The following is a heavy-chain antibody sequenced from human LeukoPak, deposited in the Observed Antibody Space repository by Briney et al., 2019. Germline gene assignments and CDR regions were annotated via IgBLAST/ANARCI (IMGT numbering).Heavy chain of an antibody. D-gene: IGHD2-15*01. CDR2: IWYDGSNK. J-gene: IGHJ5*02. Sequence: GGSLRLSCAASGFTFSSYGMHWVRQAPGKGLEWVAVIWYDGSNKYYADSVKGRFTISRDNSKNTLYLQMNSLRAEDTAVYYCAKGLDCSGGSCYNWFDPWGQGTLVTVSS. CDR1: GFTFSSYG. CDR3: AKGLDCSGGSCYNWFDP. V-gene: IGHV3-33*06.